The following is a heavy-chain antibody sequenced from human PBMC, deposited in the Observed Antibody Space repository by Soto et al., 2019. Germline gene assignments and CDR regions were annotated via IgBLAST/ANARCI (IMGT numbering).Heavy chain of an antibody. J-gene: IGHJ4*02. CDR3: ARETSGSTSPVDY. CDR2: ISYDGSNK. Sequence: QVQLVESGGGVVQPGRSLRLSCAASGFTFSSYALHWVRQAPGKGLEWVAVISYDGSNKYYAASVKGRFTISGDNSKNTLYLAINRLRAEATALYYCARETSGSTSPVDYWGQGTLVTVSS. V-gene: IGHV3-30-3*01. CDR1: GFTFSSYA. D-gene: IGHD1-26*01.